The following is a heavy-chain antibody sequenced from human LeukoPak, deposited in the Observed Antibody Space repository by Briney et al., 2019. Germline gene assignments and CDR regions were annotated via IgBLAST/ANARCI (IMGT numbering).Heavy chain of an antibody. CDR2: ISTNGGST. CDR3: AGGSSWYRGIDY. J-gene: IGHJ4*02. CDR1: GFTFSSYA. Sequence: GGSLRLSCAASGFTFSSYAIYWVRQAPGKGLEYVSAISTNGGSTYYANSVKSRFTISRDNSKNTLYLQMGSLRAEDMGVYYCAGGSSWYRGIDYWGQGTLVTVSS. D-gene: IGHD6-13*01. V-gene: IGHV3-64*01.